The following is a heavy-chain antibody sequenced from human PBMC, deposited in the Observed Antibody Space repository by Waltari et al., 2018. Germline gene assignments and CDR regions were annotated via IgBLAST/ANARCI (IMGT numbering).Heavy chain of an antibody. D-gene: IGHD2-15*01. CDR3: ARSDRYCSGGSCTSFDY. Sequence: QVQLQQWGAGLLKPSETLSLTCAVYGGSLSGYYWSWIRQPPGKGLEWIGEINHSGSTNYNPSLKSRVTISVDTSKNQFSLKLSSVTAADTAVYYCARSDRYCSGGSCTSFDYWGQGTLVTVSS. CDR2: INHSGST. CDR1: GGSLSGYY. J-gene: IGHJ4*02. V-gene: IGHV4-34*01.